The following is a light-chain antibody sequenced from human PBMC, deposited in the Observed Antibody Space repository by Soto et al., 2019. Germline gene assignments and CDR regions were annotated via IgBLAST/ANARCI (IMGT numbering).Light chain of an antibody. CDR1: QSVNIY. CDR2: GAY. CDR3: QKYDDWLRLT. J-gene: IGKJ4*01. Sequence: EIVITQSPATLSVSQGERATLSCRASQSVNIYLAWYQQKPGQAPRLLIFGAYYRATGIPDTFSGSGSGTEFNLPTSRLQSADFAVYFCQKYDDWLRLTFGGGTKVDIK. V-gene: IGKV3D-15*01.